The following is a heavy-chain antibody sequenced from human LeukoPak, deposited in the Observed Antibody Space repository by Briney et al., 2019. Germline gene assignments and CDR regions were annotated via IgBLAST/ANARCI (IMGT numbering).Heavy chain of an antibody. CDR2: ISGSGRT. Sequence: PGGSLRLSCATSGFRFRSYGMSWVRQAPGKGLEWVSSISGSGRTYYADSVRGRVTCSRDDSKSAVSLVMNGLRAEDTAVYYCAKGFGDFYPPLFDSWGHGTLVTVSS. D-gene: IGHD4-17*01. V-gene: IGHV3-23*01. CDR3: AKGFGDFYPPLFDS. J-gene: IGHJ4*01. CDR1: GFRFRSYG.